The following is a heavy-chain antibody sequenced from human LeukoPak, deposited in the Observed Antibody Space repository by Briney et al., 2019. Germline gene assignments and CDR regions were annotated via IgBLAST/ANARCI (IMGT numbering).Heavy chain of an antibody. D-gene: IGHD3-10*01. CDR2: IIPIFGTA. V-gene: IGHV1-69*05. Sequence: SVKVSCKASGGTFSSYAISWVQQAPGQGLEWMGGIIPIFGTANYAQKFQGRVTITTDESTSTAYMELSSLRSEDTAVYYCARSGSGSYYMGDYFDYWGQGTLVTVSS. CDR3: ARSGSGSYYMGDYFDY. J-gene: IGHJ4*02. CDR1: GGTFSSYA.